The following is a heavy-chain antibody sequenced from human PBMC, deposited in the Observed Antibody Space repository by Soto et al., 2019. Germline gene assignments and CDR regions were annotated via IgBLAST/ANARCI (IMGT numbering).Heavy chain of an antibody. D-gene: IGHD1-26*01. Sequence: GGPLRHSCAVSGFTFSSSSMNWISQAPGKGLEWASYISSSSSAIHYTDSVKGRLPRSRDNAKHARIEQMNSLRVEDTAVYYCARDLRGSSGNYGPAYWGQGNLVTVSS. CDR1: GFTFSSSS. CDR2: ISSSSSAI. V-gene: IGHV3-48*01. J-gene: IGHJ4*02. CDR3: ARDLRGSSGNYGPAY.